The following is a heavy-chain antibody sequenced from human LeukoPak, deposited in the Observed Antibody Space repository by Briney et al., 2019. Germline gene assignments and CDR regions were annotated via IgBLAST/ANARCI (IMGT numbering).Heavy chain of an antibody. V-gene: IGHV4-4*02. CDR2: VHHSGST. CDR1: GASINSHNW. Sequence: PSGTLSLTCAVSGASINSHNWWNWVRQSPGKGLEWIGEVHHSGSTNYNPSLASRVTISVDETRNHFSLKLNSVTAADTAVYYCAREGYYDSSGYSDYWGQGTLVTVSS. CDR3: AREGYYDSSGYSDY. J-gene: IGHJ4*02. D-gene: IGHD3-22*01.